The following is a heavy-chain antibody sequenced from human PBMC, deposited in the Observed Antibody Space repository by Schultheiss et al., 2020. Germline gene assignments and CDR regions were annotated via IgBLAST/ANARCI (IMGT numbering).Heavy chain of an antibody. CDR3: ARAGYDYEYYYYYGMDV. J-gene: IGHJ6*02. CDR2: IYYSGST. D-gene: IGHD3-22*01. V-gene: IGHV4-59*08. Sequence: SQTLSLTCAVYGGSFSGYYWSWIRQPPGKGLEWIGYIYYSGSTNYNPSLKSRVTISVDTSKNQFSLKLSSVTAADTAVYYCARAGYDYEYYYYYGMDVWGQGTTVTVSS. CDR1: GGSFSGYY.